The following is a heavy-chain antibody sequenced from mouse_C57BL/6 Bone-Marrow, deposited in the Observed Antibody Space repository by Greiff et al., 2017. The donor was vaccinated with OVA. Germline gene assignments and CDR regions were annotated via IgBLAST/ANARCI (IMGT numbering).Heavy chain of an antibody. CDR3: ARRGVTTVGFAY. V-gene: IGHV1-81*01. Sequence: QVQLQQSGAELARPGASVKLSCKASGYTFTSYGISWVKQRTGQGLEWIGEIYPRSGNTYYNEKFKGKATLTADKSSSTAYMELRSLTSEDSAVYVCARRGVTTVGFAYWGQGTLVTVSA. CDR2: IYPRSGNT. CDR1: GYTFTSYG. D-gene: IGHD1-1*01. J-gene: IGHJ3*01.